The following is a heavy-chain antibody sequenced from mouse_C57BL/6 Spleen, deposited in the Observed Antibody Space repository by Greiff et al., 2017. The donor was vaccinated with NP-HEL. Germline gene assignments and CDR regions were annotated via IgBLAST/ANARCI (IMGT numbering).Heavy chain of an antibody. V-gene: IGHV8-8*01. D-gene: IGHD1-1*01. CDR3: ARMDYYGSSYNWYFDV. Sequence: ESGPGILQPSQTLSLTCSFSGFSLSTFGMGVGWIRQPSGKGLEWLAHIWWDDDKYYNPALKSRLTISKDTSKNQVFLKIANVDTADTATYYCARMDYYGSSYNWYFDVWGTGTTVTVSS. CDR1: GFSLSTFGMG. J-gene: IGHJ1*03. CDR2: IWWDDDK.